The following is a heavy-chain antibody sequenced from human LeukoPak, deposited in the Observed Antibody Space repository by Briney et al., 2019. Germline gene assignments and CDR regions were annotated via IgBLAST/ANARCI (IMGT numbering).Heavy chain of an antibody. D-gene: IGHD1-1*01. CDR3: AKNPSERGYYFDY. Sequence: SETLSLTCTISGGSISSSIYNWGWIRQSPGKGLEWIGSIYYTGITNYNPSLKSRVTISVDTSKNQFSLKLSSVTAADTAVYYCAKNPSERGYYFDYWGQGTLVTVSS. J-gene: IGHJ4*02. CDR2: IYYTGIT. CDR1: GGSISSSIYN. V-gene: IGHV4-39*01.